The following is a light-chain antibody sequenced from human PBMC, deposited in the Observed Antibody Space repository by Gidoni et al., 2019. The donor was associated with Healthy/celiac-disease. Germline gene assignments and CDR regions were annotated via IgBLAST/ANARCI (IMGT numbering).Light chain of an antibody. V-gene: IGKV3-20*01. CDR1: QSVSSSY. J-gene: IGKJ2*01. Sequence: EIVLTLSPGTLSLSPGGRATLSCRASQSVSSSYLSWYQQKPGQAPRLLIYGASSSATGIPDRFSGSGAGTDFTLTISRLEPEDFAVYYCQQYGSSPMYTFGQGTKLEIK. CDR2: GAS. CDR3: QQYGSSPMYT.